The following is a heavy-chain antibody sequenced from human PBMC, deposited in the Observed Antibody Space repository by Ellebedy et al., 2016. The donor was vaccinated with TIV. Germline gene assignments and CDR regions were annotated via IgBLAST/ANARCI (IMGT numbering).Heavy chain of an antibody. CDR3: AKASGRPENYNWFDP. Sequence: MPGGSLRLSCTVSGGSISSYYWSWIRQPAGKGLEWIGCLYYSGSTNYNPSLKSRVTISVDTSRNQFSLNLRSVTAADTAVYYCAKASGRPENYNWFDPWGQGTLVTVSS. V-gene: IGHV4-59*01. CDR1: GGSISSYY. J-gene: IGHJ5*02. D-gene: IGHD3-10*01. CDR2: LYYSGST.